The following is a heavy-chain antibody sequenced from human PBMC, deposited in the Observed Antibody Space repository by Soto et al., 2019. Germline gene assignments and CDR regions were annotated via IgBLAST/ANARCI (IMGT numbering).Heavy chain of an antibody. V-gene: IGHV1-2*04. CDR2: INPNSGGT. CDR3: ARDSGQIGSSGYEPAFDY. D-gene: IGHD3-22*01. Sequence: ASVKVSCKASGGTFSSYTISWVRQAPGQGLEWMGWINPNSGGTNYAQKFQGWVTMTRDTSISTAYMELSRLRSDDTAVYYCARDSGQIGSSGYEPAFDYWGQGTLVTVSS. CDR1: GGTFSSYT. J-gene: IGHJ4*02.